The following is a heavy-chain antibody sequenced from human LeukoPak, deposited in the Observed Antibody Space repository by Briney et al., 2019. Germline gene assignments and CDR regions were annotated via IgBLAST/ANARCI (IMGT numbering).Heavy chain of an antibody. CDR1: GGSFSGYY. Sequence: SETLSLTCAVYGGSFSGYYWSWVRQPPGKGLEWIGEINHSGSTNYNPSLKSRVTTSVDTSKNQFSLRLSSVSAADTAVYYCARHQEGEYSSGWYYDFWGQGTLVTVSS. V-gene: IGHV4-34*01. D-gene: IGHD6-19*01. CDR2: INHSGST. CDR3: ARHQEGEYSSGWYYDF. J-gene: IGHJ4*02.